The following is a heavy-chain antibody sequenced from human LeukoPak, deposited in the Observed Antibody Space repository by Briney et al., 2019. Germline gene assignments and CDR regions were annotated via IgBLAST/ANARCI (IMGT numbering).Heavy chain of an antibody. CDR2: INWNGGST. Sequence: GGSLRLSCAASGFTFDDYGMSWARQAPGKGLEWVSGINWNGGSTGYADSVKGRFTISRDNAKNSLYLQMNSLRAEDTAVYYCARVPLYSGYDMWYFDYWGQGTLVTVSS. CDR3: ARVPLYSGYDMWYFDY. V-gene: IGHV3-20*04. J-gene: IGHJ4*02. D-gene: IGHD5-12*01. CDR1: GFTFDDYG.